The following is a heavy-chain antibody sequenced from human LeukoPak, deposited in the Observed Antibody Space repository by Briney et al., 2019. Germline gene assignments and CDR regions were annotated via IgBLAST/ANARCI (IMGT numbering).Heavy chain of an antibody. CDR2: INPNSGGT. Sequence: ASVKVSCKASGYIFTDYYMHWVRQAPGQGLEWMGWINPNSGGTNYAQKFQGRVTMTRDTSISTAYMELSRLRSDDTAVYYCARGGYCSSTSCSDAFDIWGQGTMVTVSS. CDR1: GYIFTDYY. D-gene: IGHD2-2*01. J-gene: IGHJ3*02. V-gene: IGHV1-2*02. CDR3: ARGGYCSSTSCSDAFDI.